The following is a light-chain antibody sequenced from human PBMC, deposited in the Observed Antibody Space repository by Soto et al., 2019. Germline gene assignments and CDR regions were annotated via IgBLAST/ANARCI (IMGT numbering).Light chain of an antibody. CDR2: GAS. V-gene: IGKV3-20*01. J-gene: IGKJ1*01. CDR1: QYIDYN. CDR3: QHYITSLTT. Sequence: EVVLTQSPATLSFSPGERATLSCRTSQYIDYNLAWYQQKPGQAPRLLIYGASRRATGIPDRFIGSGSGTDFTLTISRLEPEDFAVYYCQHYITSLTTFGQGTKVDIK.